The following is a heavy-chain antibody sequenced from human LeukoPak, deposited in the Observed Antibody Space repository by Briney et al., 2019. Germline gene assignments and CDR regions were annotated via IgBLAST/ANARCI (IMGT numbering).Heavy chain of an antibody. CDR1: GFTFSNYG. D-gene: IGHD7-27*01. CDR2: IRYDGSDK. CDR3: AKDSDPGLNWVDAFDI. V-gene: IGHV3-30*02. Sequence: GGSLRLSCAASGFTFSNYGIHWVRQAPGKGLEWVAFIRYDGSDKYYADSVKGRFTISRDSSKNSLYLQMNSLRAEDTALYYCAKDSDPGLNWVDAFDIWGQGTMVTVSS. J-gene: IGHJ3*02.